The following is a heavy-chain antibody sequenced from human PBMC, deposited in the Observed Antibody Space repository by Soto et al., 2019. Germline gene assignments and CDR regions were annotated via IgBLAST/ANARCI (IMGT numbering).Heavy chain of an antibody. CDR2: ISGSGGST. Sequence: EVQLLESGGGLVQPGGSLRLSCAASGFTFSSYAMSWVRQARGKGLEWVSAISGSGGSTYYADSVKGRFTISRDNSKNTLYLQMNSLRAEDTAVYYCAKDSTYYDSWSGLSKPSGFDYWGQGTLVTVSS. V-gene: IGHV3-23*01. J-gene: IGHJ4*02. CDR1: GFTFSSYA. D-gene: IGHD3-3*01. CDR3: AKDSTYYDSWSGLSKPSGFDY.